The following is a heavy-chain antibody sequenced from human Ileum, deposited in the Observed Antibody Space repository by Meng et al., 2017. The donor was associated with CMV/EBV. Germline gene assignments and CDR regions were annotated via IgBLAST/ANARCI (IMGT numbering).Heavy chain of an antibody. V-gene: IGHV4-34*01. CDR1: GGSFSEYH. Sequence: QVQLEQWVAELLKPSKALSLMCVVTGGSFSEYHWSWTRQPPGKGLEWIGEINHGGSSKYNPSLKSRVTISVDRSRNQVSLKLTSVTAADTAVYYCARASPQRRFLSYWGQGTLVTVSS. CDR3: ARASPQRRFLSY. CDR2: INHGGSS. D-gene: IGHD3-3*01. J-gene: IGHJ4*02.